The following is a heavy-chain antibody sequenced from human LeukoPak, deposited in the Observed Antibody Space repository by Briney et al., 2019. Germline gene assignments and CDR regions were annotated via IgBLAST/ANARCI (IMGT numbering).Heavy chain of an antibody. J-gene: IGHJ4*02. V-gene: IGHV1-18*04. CDR1: GYTLTSYG. Sequence: ASVKVSCRASGYTLTSYGISWVRQAPGQGLEWMGWISAYNGNTNYAQKLQGRVTMTIDTSTSTAYMELRSLRSDDTAVYYCARPAGYYDILTGYLDYWGQGTLVTVSS. D-gene: IGHD3-9*01. CDR3: ARPAGYYDILTGYLDY. CDR2: ISAYNGNT.